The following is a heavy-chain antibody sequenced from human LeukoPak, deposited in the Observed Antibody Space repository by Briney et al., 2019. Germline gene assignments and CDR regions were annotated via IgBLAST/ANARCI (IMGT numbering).Heavy chain of an antibody. CDR2: INTNTGNP. CDR1: GYTFTGYY. J-gene: IGHJ3*02. CDR3: GRDPAAGTI. Sequence: ASVKVSCKASGYTFTGYYMHWVRQAPGQGLEWMGWINTNTGNPTYAQGFTGRFVFSLDTSVSTAYLQISSLKAEDTAVYYCGRDPAAGTIWGQGTMVTVSS. D-gene: IGHD6-13*01. V-gene: IGHV7-4-1*02.